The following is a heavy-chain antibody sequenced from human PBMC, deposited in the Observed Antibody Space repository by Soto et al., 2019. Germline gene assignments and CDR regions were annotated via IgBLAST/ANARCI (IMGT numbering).Heavy chain of an antibody. Sequence: SETLSLTCTVSGGSISSYYWSWIRQPPGKGLEWIGYIYYSGSTNYNPSLKSRVTISVDTSKNQFSLKLSSVTAADTAVYYCARVREYYDFWSGPTKGSNLFDPWGQGTLVTVSS. D-gene: IGHD3-3*01. CDR2: IYYSGST. CDR3: ARVREYYDFWSGPTKGSNLFDP. J-gene: IGHJ5*02. V-gene: IGHV4-59*01. CDR1: GGSISSYY.